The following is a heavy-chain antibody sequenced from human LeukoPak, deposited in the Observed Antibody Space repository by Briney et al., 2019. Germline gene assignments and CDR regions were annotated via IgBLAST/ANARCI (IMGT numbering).Heavy chain of an antibody. CDR1: GFTISTNL. D-gene: IGHD6-19*01. CDR3: AKQPSALAGTYDY. V-gene: IGHV3-53*01. Sequence: GGSLRLSCAASGFTISTNLMSWVRQAPGKGLEWVSVIDSGGSTYYADSVKGRFTISRDISKNTLYLQMNSLRAEDTAVYYCAKQPSALAGTYDYWGQGTLVTVSS. CDR2: IDSGGST. J-gene: IGHJ4*02.